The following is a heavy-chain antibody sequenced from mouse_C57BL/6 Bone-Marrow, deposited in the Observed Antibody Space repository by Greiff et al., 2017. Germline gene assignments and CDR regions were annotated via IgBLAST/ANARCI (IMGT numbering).Heavy chain of an antibody. CDR3: ATYLAYFDY. CDR1: GYTFTSYG. CDR2: IYPSSGNT. V-gene: IGHV1-81*01. Sequence: QVQLKESGAELARPGASVKLSCKASGYTFTSYGISWVKQRTGQGLEWIGEIYPSSGNTCYNEKFKGKATLTADKSSSTAYMELRSLTSEGSAVYFFATYLAYFDYGGQGTTLTVSS. J-gene: IGHJ2*01. D-gene: IGHD5-1*01.